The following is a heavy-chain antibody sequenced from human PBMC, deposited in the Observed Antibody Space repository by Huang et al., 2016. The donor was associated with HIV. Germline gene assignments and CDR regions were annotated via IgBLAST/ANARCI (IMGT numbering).Heavy chain of an antibody. CDR3: ARSAYGDLDY. J-gene: IGHJ4*02. CDR1: GYTFTNYD. Sequence: QVHLVQSGAEVKKPGASVKVSCKASGYTFTNYDINWVRQAPGRGLGVMGWMNPNTGNTGFAQSFQGRVTMTRKTSITTAYMELTSLTSEDTAVYYCARSAYGDLDYWGLGTLVIVSS. V-gene: IGHV1-8*02. CDR2: MNPNTGNT. D-gene: IGHD4-17*01.